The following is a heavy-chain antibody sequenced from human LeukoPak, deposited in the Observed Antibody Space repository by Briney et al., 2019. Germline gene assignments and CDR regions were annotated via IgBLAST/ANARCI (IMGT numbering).Heavy chain of an antibody. V-gene: IGHV1-69*06. CDR3: ARSDYDILTGYYMSEDYYYMDV. CDR2: IIPIFGTA. J-gene: IGHJ6*03. CDR1: GGTFSSYA. Sequence: SVKVSCKASGGTFSSYAISWVRQAPGQGLEWMGGIIPIFGTANYAQKFQGRVTITADKSTSTAYMELSSLRSEDTAVYYCARSDYDILTGYYMSEDYYYMDVWGKGTTVTVSS. D-gene: IGHD3-9*01.